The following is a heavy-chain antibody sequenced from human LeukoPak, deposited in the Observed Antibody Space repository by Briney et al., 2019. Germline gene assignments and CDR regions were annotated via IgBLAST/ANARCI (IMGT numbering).Heavy chain of an antibody. Sequence: GGSLRLSCAASGFTFSSYEMNWVRQAPGKGLEWVSYISSSGSTIYYADSVKGRFTISRDNAKNSLYLQMNSLRAEDTAVYYCASLSVNLSYWGQGTLVTVSS. J-gene: IGHJ4*02. CDR3: ASLSVNLSY. CDR2: ISSSGSTI. D-gene: IGHD4-17*01. CDR1: GFTFSSYE. V-gene: IGHV3-48*03.